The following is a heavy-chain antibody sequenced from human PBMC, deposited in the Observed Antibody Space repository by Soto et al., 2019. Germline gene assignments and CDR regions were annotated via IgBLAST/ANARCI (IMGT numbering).Heavy chain of an antibody. D-gene: IGHD2-21*02. Sequence: QVHLVQSGGGVVQPGRALRLYCAASGFSFNNFGMHWVRQAPGKGLEWVAVISYDGSNKYYADSVRGRFTISRDDSKDTRYLQMNSLRAEDTAVYYCAKDGTYCGGDCYPIFNFDSWGQGTLVTVSS. J-gene: IGHJ4*02. V-gene: IGHV3-30*18. CDR1: GFSFNNFG. CDR2: ISYDGSNK. CDR3: AKDGTYCGGDCYPIFNFDS.